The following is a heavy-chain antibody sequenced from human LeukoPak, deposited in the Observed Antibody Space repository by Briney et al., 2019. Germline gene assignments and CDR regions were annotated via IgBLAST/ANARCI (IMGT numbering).Heavy chain of an antibody. Sequence: PGGSLRLSCAASGFTFSNYWMSWVRQAPGKGLEWVANIKQDGSEKYYVDSVKGRFTISRDNSKNTLYLQMNSLRAEDTAVYYCAKGRGYYDFSGMDVWGQGTTVTVSS. V-gene: IGHV3-7*03. CDR3: AKGRGYYDFSGMDV. CDR2: IKQDGSEK. D-gene: IGHD3-10*01. CDR1: GFTFSNYW. J-gene: IGHJ6*02.